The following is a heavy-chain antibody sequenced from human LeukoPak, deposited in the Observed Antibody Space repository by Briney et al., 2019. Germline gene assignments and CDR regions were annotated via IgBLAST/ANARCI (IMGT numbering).Heavy chain of an antibody. CDR1: GYTFTGYY. V-gene: IGHV1-46*01. CDR3: ARDAYYYDSSGYYEHYYYYMDV. D-gene: IGHD3-22*01. J-gene: IGHJ6*03. Sequence: GASVKVSCKASGYTFTGYYMHWVRQAPGQGLEWMGIINPSGGSTSYAQKFQGRVTMTRDTSTSTVYMELSSLRSEDTAVYYCARDAYYYDSSGYYEHYYYYMDVWGKGTTVTISS. CDR2: INPSGGST.